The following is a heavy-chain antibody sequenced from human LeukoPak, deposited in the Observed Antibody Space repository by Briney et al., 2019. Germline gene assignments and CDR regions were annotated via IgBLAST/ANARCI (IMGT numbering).Heavy chain of an antibody. Sequence: GGSLRLSCASRLAFSLYSMNWVRQAPGKAMEWVSSITSSGTYTFYADSVKGRFTISRDNAKNSLYLQMDSLGPEDTAVYYCVRERFHGSGAPRYDYWGQGTLVTVSS. CDR1: RLAFSLYS. CDR2: ITSSGTYT. CDR3: VRERFHGSGAPRYDY. V-gene: IGHV3-21*01. D-gene: IGHD3-10*01. J-gene: IGHJ4*02.